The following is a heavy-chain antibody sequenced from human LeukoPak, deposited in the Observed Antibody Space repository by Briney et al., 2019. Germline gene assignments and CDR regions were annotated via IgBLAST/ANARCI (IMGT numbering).Heavy chain of an antibody. J-gene: IGHJ6*03. V-gene: IGHV4-59*01. CDR2: IYYSGST. CDR3: ARDWGVGGRPGYMDV. D-gene: IGHD6-6*01. Sequence: SETLSLTCTVCGGSISNKYWSWIRQPPGKGLEWIGYIYYSGSTNYNPSLKSRVTILVDTSKNQFSLKLSSVTAADTAVYFCARDWGVGGRPGYMDVWGKGTTVTVSS. CDR1: GGSISNKY.